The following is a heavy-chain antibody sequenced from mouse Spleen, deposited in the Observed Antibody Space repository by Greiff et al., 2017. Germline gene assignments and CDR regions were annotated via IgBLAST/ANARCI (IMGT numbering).Heavy chain of an antibody. D-gene: IGHD2-1*01. V-gene: IGHV1-39*01. J-gene: IGHJ2*01. CDR2: INPNYGTT. Sequence: EVHLVESGPELVKPGASVKISCKASGYSFTDYNMNWVKQSNGKSLEWIGVINPNYGTTSYNQKFKGKATLTVDQSSSTAYMQLNSLTSEDSAVYYCARSGGGNYYFDYWGQGTTLTVSS. CDR1: GYSFTDYN. CDR3: ARSGGGNYYFDY.